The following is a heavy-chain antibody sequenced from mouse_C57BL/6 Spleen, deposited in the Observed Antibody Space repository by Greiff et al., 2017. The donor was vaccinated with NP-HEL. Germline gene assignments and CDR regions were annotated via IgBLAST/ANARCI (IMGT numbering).Heavy chain of an antibody. Sequence: EVKLVESGGGLVQPGGSLSLSCAASGFTFTDYYMSWVRQPPGKALEWLGFIRNKANGYTTEYSASVKGRFTISRDNSQSILYLQMNALRAEDSATYYCARSGAYYSNPFAYWGQGTLVTVSA. CDR3: ARSGAYYSNPFAY. V-gene: IGHV7-3*01. D-gene: IGHD2-5*01. J-gene: IGHJ3*01. CDR1: GFTFTDYY. CDR2: IRNKANGYTT.